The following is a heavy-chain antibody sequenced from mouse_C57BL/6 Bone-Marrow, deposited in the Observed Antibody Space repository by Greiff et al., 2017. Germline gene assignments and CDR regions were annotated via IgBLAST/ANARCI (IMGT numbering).Heavy chain of an antibody. V-gene: IGHV1-82*01. CDR2: IYPGDGDT. Sequence: RVEPGASVKISCKASGYAFSSSWMNWVKQRPGKGLEWIGRIYPGDGDTNYNGKFKGKATLTADKSSSTAYMQLSSLTSEDSAVYFCARFAYDYDVGKRFAYWGLGTLVTVSA. D-gene: IGHD2-4*01. J-gene: IGHJ3*01. CDR1: GYAFSSSW. CDR3: ARFAYDYDVGKRFAY.